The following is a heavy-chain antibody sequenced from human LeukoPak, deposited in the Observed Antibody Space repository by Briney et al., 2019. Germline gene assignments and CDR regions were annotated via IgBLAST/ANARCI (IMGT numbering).Heavy chain of an antibody. CDR1: GGSISSSSYY. CDR3: ASLLDGWFDP. J-gene: IGHJ5*02. V-gene: IGHV4-39*07. Sequence: SETLSLTCTVSGGSISSSSYYWGWIRQPPGEGLEWIGSIYYSGRTYYNPSLKSRVTMSVDMSNNQFSLKLSFVTAADTAVYYCASLLDGWFDPWGQGTLVTVSS. CDR2: IYYSGRT. D-gene: IGHD5-24*01.